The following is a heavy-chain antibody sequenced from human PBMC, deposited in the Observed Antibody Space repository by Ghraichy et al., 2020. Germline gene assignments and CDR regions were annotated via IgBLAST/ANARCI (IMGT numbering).Heavy chain of an antibody. CDR1: GFTFSSYW. J-gene: IGHJ4*02. CDR3: ARDGTYSSEDY. CDR2: IKQDGSEK. V-gene: IGHV3-7*03. Sequence: GESLNISCAASGFTFSSYWMSWVRQAPGKGLEWVANIKQDGSEKYYVDSVKGRFTISRDNAKNSLYLQMNSLRAEDTAVYYCARDGTYSSEDYWGQGTLVTVSS. D-gene: IGHD6-19*01.